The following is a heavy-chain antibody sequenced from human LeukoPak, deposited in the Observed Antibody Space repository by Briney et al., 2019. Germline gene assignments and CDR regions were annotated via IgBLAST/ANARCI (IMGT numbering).Heavy chain of an antibody. Sequence: GASVKVSCKASGYTFTSYGISWVRQAPGQGLEWMGWISAYNGNTNYAQKLQGRVTMTTDTSTSTAYMELRSLRSDDTAVYYCARDRPYEIVVVVAATQPDAFDIWGQGTMVTVSS. D-gene: IGHD2-15*01. CDR1: GYTFTSYG. V-gene: IGHV1-18*01. J-gene: IGHJ3*02. CDR3: ARDRPYEIVVVVAATQPDAFDI. CDR2: ISAYNGNT.